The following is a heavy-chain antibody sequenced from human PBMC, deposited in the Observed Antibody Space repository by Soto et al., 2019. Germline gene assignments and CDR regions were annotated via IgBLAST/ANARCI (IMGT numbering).Heavy chain of an antibody. V-gene: IGHV3-48*01. J-gene: IGHJ3*02. CDR2: ISSSSSTI. CDR1: GFTFSSYS. CDR3: ASDASWPSDSVDI. Sequence: EVQLVESGGGLVQPGGSLRLSCAASGFTFSSYSMNWVRQAPGKGLEWVSYISSSSSTIYYADSVKGRFTISRDNAKNSLYLQMNSLRAEDTAVYYCASDASWPSDSVDIWGQGTMVTVSS.